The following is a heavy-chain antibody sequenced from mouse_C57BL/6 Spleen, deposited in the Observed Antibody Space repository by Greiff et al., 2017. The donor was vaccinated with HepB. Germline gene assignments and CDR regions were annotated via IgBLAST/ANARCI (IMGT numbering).Heavy chain of an antibody. CDR2: IYPGGGYT. J-gene: IGHJ3*01. Sequence: QVQLQQSGAELVRPGTSVKMSCKASGYTFTNYWIGWAKQRPGHGLEWIGDIYPGGGYTNYNEKFKGKATLTADKSSSTAYMQFSSLTSEDSAIYYCARKDDYDGFAYWGQGTLVTVSA. CDR1: GYTFTNYW. V-gene: IGHV1-63*01. D-gene: IGHD2-4*01. CDR3: ARKDDYDGFAY.